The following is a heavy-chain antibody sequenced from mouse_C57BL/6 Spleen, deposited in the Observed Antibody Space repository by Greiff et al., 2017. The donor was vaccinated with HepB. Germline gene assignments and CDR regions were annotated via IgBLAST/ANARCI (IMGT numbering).Heavy chain of an antibody. D-gene: IGHD3-2*02. V-gene: IGHV14-4*01. CDR2: IDPENGDT. CDR3: TTSETAQATSPFAY. CDR1: GFNIKDDY. J-gene: IGHJ3*01. Sequence: VQLKQSGAELVRPGASVKLSCTASGFNIKDDYMHWVKQRPEQGLEWIGWIDPENGDTEYASKFQGKATITADTSSNTAYLQLSSLTSEDTAVYYCTTSETAQATSPFAYWGQGTLVTVSA.